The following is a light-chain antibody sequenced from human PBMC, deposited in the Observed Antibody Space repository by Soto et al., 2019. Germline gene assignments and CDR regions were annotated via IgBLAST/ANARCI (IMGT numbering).Light chain of an antibody. J-gene: IGKJ1*01. CDR1: QSISGW. Sequence: DIQMTQSPSTLSAYVGDRVTITCRASQSISGWLAWYQQKPGKAPKLLIFDASSLESGVPSRFSGSVSGTEFTLTISSLQPDDFATYYCQHYNSYSPAFGQGTKVDIK. CDR2: DAS. CDR3: QHYNSYSPA. V-gene: IGKV1-5*01.